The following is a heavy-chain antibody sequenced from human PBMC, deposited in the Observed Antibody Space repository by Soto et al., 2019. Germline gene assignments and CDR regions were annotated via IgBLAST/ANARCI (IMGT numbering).Heavy chain of an antibody. J-gene: IGHJ4*02. Sequence: GGSLRLSCAASGFIFSSYSMNWVRQAPGKGLEWVSSISGSSSYIYYADSVKGRFTISRDNAKNSLFLQMNSLRAEDTAVYYCARQIAAAGPFDYWGQGTLVTVSS. CDR1: GFIFSSYS. V-gene: IGHV3-21*01. D-gene: IGHD6-13*01. CDR2: ISGSSSYI. CDR3: ARQIAAAGPFDY.